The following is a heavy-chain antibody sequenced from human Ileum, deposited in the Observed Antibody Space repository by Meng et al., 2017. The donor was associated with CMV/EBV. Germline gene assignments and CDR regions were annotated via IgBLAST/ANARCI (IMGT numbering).Heavy chain of an antibody. J-gene: IGHJ4*02. V-gene: IGHV3-74*01. D-gene: IGHD3-16*01. CDR1: GFIFSSHW. Sequence: GESLKISCSASGFIFSSHWMHWVRQAPGKGLVWISRINSDGTTRTYADSVKGRFTISRDNAKNAQYQQMNRLRTYDTAVYYCTREQVRGGYGNFSYWGQGTLVTVSS. CDR3: TREQVRGGYGNFSY. CDR2: INSDGTTR.